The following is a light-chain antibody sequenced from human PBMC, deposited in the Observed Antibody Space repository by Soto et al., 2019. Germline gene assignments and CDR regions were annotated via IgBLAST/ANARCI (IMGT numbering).Light chain of an antibody. Sequence: QSVLTQPPSVSGAPGQRVTISCTGSSSNIGAGYDVHWYQQLPGTAPKLLIYGNSNRPSGVPDRFSGSKSGTSASLAITGLQAEDEADYYCQSYDSSLSGGCVVFGGGTKLTV. CDR3: QSYDSSLSGGCVV. CDR1: SSNIGAGYD. CDR2: GNS. J-gene: IGLJ2*01. V-gene: IGLV1-40*01.